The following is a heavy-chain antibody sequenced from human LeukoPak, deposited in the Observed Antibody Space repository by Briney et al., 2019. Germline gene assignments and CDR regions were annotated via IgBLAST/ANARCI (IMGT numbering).Heavy chain of an antibody. Sequence: GGSLRLSCAPSGFTFSSYWMHWVRQAPGKGRVWVSRINTDGSTITYADSVKGRFTISRDNAKNTLYLQMNSLRGEDTAGYFCARERKSSTSMDYWGQGTMVTVSS. CDR1: GFTFSSYW. CDR2: INTDGSTI. V-gene: IGHV3-74*01. CDR3: ARERKSSTSMDY. D-gene: IGHD2-2*01. J-gene: IGHJ4*02.